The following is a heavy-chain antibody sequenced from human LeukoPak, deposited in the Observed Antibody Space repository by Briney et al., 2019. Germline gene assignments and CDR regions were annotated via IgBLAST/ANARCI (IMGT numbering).Heavy chain of an antibody. Sequence: ASVKVSCKASGYTFTSYDINWVRQATGQGLEWMGWMNPNSGNTGYAQKFQGRVTMTRNTSISTAYMELSSLRSEDTAVYYCAREAANYYGSGSYRLFDYWGQGTLVTVSS. CDR1: GYTFTSYD. CDR2: MNPNSGNT. D-gene: IGHD3-10*01. CDR3: AREAANYYGSGSYRLFDY. J-gene: IGHJ4*02. V-gene: IGHV1-8*02.